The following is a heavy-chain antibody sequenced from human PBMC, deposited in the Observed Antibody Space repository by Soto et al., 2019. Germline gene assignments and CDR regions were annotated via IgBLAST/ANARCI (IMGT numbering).Heavy chain of an antibody. Sequence: SETLSLTCTVSGASIASSHYFWGWIRQPPGKGLEWVGSVYYGGNTYYSPSLKTPVTVSVDTSKSQFSLKLTSVTAADTAVYFCARLFFKLGVDRPRLSYFDYWGPGISDTVST. CDR1: GASIASSHYF. J-gene: IGHJ4*02. D-gene: IGHD6-13*01. CDR3: ARLFFKLGVDRPRLSYFDY. V-gene: IGHV4-39*01. CDR2: VYYGGNT.